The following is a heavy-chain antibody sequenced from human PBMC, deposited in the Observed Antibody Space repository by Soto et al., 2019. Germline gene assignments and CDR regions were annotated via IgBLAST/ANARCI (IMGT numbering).Heavy chain of an antibody. D-gene: IGHD7-27*01. J-gene: IGHJ4*02. CDR3: ARSMKTGTNFDY. CDR1: GFTFSSYA. V-gene: IGHV3-23*01. Sequence: PGGSLRLSCAASGFTFSSYAMNWVRQAPGKGLEWVSVISGSGDSTYYADSVKGRFTISRDNSKNTLYLQMNSLRADDTAVYYCARSMKTGTNFDYWGQGTLVTVSS. CDR2: ISGSGDST.